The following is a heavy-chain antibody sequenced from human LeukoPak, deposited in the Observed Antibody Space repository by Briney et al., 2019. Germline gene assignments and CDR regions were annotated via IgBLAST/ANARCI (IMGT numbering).Heavy chain of an antibody. V-gene: IGHV4-61*02. J-gene: IGHJ3*02. CDR3: ARDEVYCSSTSCYTVVDAFDI. D-gene: IGHD2-2*02. Sequence: SETLSLTCTVSGGSISSGSYYWSWIRQPAGKGLEWIGRIYTSGSTNYNPSLKSRVTISVDTSKNQFSLKLSSVTAADTAVYYCARDEVYCSSTSCYTVVDAFDIWGQGTMVTVSS. CDR2: IYTSGST. CDR1: GGSISSGSYY.